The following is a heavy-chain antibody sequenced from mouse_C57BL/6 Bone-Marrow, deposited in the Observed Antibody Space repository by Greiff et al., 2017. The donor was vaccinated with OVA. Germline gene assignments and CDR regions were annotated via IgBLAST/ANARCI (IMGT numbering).Heavy chain of an antibody. J-gene: IGHJ1*03. CDR3: ARPTVVAPCV. V-gene: IGHV1-15*01. D-gene: IGHD1-1*01. Sequence: VQLQQSGAELVRPGASVTLSCKASGYTFTDYEMHWVKQTPVHGLEWIGAIDPETGGTAYNQKFKSKATLTVDKPSSTAYMQLSSLTSEDSAVYYCARPTVVAPCVWGTGTTVTVSS. CDR2: IDPETGGT. CDR1: GYTFTDYE.